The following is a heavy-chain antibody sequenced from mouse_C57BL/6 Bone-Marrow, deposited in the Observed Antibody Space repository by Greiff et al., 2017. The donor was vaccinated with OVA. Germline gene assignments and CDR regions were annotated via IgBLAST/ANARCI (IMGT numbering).Heavy chain of an antibody. J-gene: IGHJ4*01. Sequence: QVQLKESGAELARPGASVKLSCKASGYTFTSYGISWVKQRTGQGLEWIGEIYPRSGNTYYNEKFKGKATLTADKSSSTAYMELRSLTSEDSAVYFCAREGLYYYAMDYWGQGTSVTVSS. CDR1: GYTFTSYG. CDR3: AREGLYYYAMDY. V-gene: IGHV1-81*01. CDR2: IYPRSGNT.